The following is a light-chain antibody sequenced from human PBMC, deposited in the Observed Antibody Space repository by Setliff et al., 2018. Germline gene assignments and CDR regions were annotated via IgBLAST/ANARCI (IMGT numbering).Light chain of an antibody. V-gene: IGLV1-40*01. CDR2: SNT. Sequence: QSVLTQPPSVSGAPGQRVAISCTGSNSNIGTYDVHWYQQLPGTAPKLLIYSNTNRPSGVPDRFSGTKSGTSASLAITGLQPEDEADYYCHSYDSSLSGVVFGGGTK. CDR3: HSYDSSLSGVV. CDR1: NSNIGTYD. J-gene: IGLJ2*01.